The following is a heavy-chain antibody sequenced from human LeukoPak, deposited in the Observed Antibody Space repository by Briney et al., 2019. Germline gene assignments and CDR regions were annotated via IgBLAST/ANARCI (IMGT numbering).Heavy chain of an antibody. CDR3: ARSCRDGYSDFDY. CDR1: GYSFTSHW. V-gene: IGHV5-51*01. Sequence: GESLKISCRGSGYSFTSHWIGWVRQLSGKGLEWRGIIYPGDSDSRYSPSFQGQVTISADKSISTAYLQWSSLKASDTAMYYCARSCRDGYSDFDYWGQGTLVTVSS. D-gene: IGHD5-24*01. CDR2: IYPGDSDS. J-gene: IGHJ4*02.